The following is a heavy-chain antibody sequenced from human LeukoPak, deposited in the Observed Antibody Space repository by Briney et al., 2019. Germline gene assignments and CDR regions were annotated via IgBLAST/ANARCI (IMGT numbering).Heavy chain of an antibody. J-gene: IGHJ4*02. D-gene: IGHD5-18*01. CDR1: GGSISSGGYY. V-gene: IGHV4-31*03. Sequence: SETLSLTCTVSGGSISSGGYYWTWIRQHPGKGLEWIGYIYYSGSAYYNPSLKSRVTISVDTSKNQFSLKLSSVTAADTAVYYCARGVSGSYGYLYDYWGQGTLVTVSS. CDR2: IYYSGSA. CDR3: ARGVSGSYGYLYDY.